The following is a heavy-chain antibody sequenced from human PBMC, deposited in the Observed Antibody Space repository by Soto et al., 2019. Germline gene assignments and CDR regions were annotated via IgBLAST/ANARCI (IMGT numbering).Heavy chain of an antibody. Sequence: EVQLVESGGGLVQPGGSLRLSCAASGFTFSSYWMSWVRQAPGKGLEWVANIKQDESEKYYVDSVKGRFTISRDNAKNSLYLQMNSLRAEDTAVYYCARVGGYSYGTETIYYYYYYMDVWGKGTTVTVSS. J-gene: IGHJ6*03. D-gene: IGHD5-18*01. CDR2: IKQDESEK. CDR3: ARVGGYSYGTETIYYYYYYMDV. V-gene: IGHV3-7*01. CDR1: GFTFSSYW.